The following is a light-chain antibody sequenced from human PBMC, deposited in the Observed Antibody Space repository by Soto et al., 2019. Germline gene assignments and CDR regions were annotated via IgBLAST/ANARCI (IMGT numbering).Light chain of an antibody. CDR1: SGDVGSYNL. Sequence: QSVLTQPASVSGSPGQSITISCTGISGDVGSYNLVSWYQQHPGKAPKLMIYEGSKRPSGVSNRFSGSKSGNTASLTISGLQAEDEADYHCCSYAGSATFVVFGGGTKVTVL. CDR2: EGS. CDR3: CSYAGSATFVV. J-gene: IGLJ2*01. V-gene: IGLV2-23*03.